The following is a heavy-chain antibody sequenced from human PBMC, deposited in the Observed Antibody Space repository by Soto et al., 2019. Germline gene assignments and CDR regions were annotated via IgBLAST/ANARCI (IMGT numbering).Heavy chain of an antibody. J-gene: IGHJ4*02. D-gene: IGHD3-3*01. CDR3: AGHFDFWSGPDY. V-gene: IGHV4-59*08. CDR2: IYYSGST. Sequence: QVQLQESGPGLVKPSETLSLTCTVSNGSISTYYWSWIRQPPGKGLEWIGFIYYSGSTNYNPSLKSRVSISLDTSKNQFSLKLSSVTAADTAVYYCAGHFDFWSGPDYWGQGPLVTFSS. CDR1: NGSISTYY.